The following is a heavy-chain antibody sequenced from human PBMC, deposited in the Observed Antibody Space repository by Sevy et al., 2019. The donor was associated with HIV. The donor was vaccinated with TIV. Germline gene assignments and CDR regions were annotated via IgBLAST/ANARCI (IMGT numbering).Heavy chain of an antibody. D-gene: IGHD2-2*01. Sequence: SETLSLTCALYGGSFSGYYWSWIRQPPGKGLEWIGEINHSGSTNYNPSLKSRVTISVDTSKNQFSLKLSSVTAADTAVYYCARHCGSTSCSHAFDIWGQGTMVTVSS. V-gene: IGHV4-34*01. J-gene: IGHJ3*02. CDR1: GGSFSGYY. CDR2: INHSGST. CDR3: ARHCGSTSCSHAFDI.